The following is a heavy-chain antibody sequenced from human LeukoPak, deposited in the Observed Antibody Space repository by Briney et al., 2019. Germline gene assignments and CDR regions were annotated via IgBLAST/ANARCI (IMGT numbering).Heavy chain of an antibody. D-gene: IGHD6-19*01. CDR3: ARAVRGQGPERIIAVAGHFDY. CDR1: GGSISSYY. CDR2: IYYSGST. J-gene: IGHJ4*02. Sequence: SETLSLTCTVSGGSISSYYWSWIRQPPGKGLEWIGYIYYSGSTNYNPSLKSRVTISVDTSKNQFSLKLSSVTAADTAVYYCARAVRGQGPERIIAVAGHFDYWGQGTLVTVSS. V-gene: IGHV4-59*01.